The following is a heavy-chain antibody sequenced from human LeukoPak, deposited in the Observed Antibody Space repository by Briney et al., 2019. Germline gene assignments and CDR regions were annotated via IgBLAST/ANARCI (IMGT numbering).Heavy chain of an antibody. CDR3: AKEDSSGKTHAFDI. J-gene: IGHJ3*02. V-gene: IGHV3-53*01. Sequence: GGSLRLSRAASGFSVSSNYMNWVRQGPGKGLEWVSVIYRDGSTYYADSVKGRFTISRDNSKNTLYLQMSSLRAEDTAVYYCAKEDSSGKTHAFDIWGQGTMVTVSS. CDR1: GFSVSSNY. CDR2: IYRDGST. D-gene: IGHD3-22*01.